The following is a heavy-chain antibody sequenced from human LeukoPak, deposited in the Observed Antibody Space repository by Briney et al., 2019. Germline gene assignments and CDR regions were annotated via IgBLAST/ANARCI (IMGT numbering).Heavy chain of an antibody. CDR2: IYTGGNT. J-gene: IGHJ6*02. Sequence: GGSLRLSCAASGFTFSSNYMNWVRQAPGKGLEWVSLIYTGGNTFYSDSVKGRFTISRDISKNTLYLQMNSLRAEDMAVYYCAREDGSGSYPGYYYGMDVWGQGTTVTVSS. D-gene: IGHD3-10*01. CDR1: GFTFSSNY. V-gene: IGHV3-53*01. CDR3: AREDGSGSYPGYYYGMDV.